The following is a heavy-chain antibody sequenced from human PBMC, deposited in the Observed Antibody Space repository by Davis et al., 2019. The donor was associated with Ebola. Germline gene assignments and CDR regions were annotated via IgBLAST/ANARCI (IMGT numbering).Heavy chain of an antibody. CDR2: ISSSGSTI. J-gene: IGHJ6*02. Sequence: SCKASGYTFTSYDINWIRQAPGKGLEWVSYISSSGSTIYYADSVKGRFTISRDNAKNSLYLQMNSLRDEDTAVYYCARDVEVVGIAAGSYLYYYYGMDVWGQGTTVTVSS. CDR1: GYTFTSYD. V-gene: IGHV3-48*03. D-gene: IGHD3-10*01. CDR3: ARDVEVVGIAAGSYLYYYYGMDV.